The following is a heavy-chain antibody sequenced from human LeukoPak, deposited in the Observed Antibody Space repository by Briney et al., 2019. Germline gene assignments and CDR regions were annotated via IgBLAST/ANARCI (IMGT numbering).Heavy chain of an antibody. J-gene: IGHJ4*02. Sequence: GGSLRLSCTASGFSFSISALHWVRQAPGKGLEWVSAISGSGDTTYYADSVKGRFTISRDNSKNTLYVQMNSLRVDDTAVYYCAKEPLYYYWGQGTLVTVSS. CDR2: ISGSGDTT. D-gene: IGHD2-21*01. CDR1: GFSFSISA. CDR3: AKEPLYYY. V-gene: IGHV3-23*01.